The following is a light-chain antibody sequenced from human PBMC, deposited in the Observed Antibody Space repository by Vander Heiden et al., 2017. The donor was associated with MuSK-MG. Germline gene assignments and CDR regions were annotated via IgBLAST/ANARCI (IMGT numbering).Light chain of an antibody. CDR3: QHSYDTHT. J-gene: IGKJ4*01. Sequence: DIQMTQSPSSLSASVGDRVTITCRASQSISSYLNWYHQKPGKAPKLLIYAASRGQRGVPQRFSCSGSGRDFTLTSMTLQLEDCAAIFWQHSYDTHTFGGGTKVEIK. CDR1: QSISSY. CDR2: AAS. V-gene: IGKV1-39*01.